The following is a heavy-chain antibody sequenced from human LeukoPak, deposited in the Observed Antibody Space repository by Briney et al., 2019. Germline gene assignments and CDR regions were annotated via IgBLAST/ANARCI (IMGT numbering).Heavy chain of an antibody. CDR1: GGSFSGYY. V-gene: IGHV4-34*01. J-gene: IGHJ3*02. CDR3: ARVLGCDFDM. Sequence: SETLSLICAVYGGSFSGYYWSWIRQPPGKGLEWIGEINHSGSTNYNPSLKSRVTISVDTSKNQFSLKLSSVTAADTAVYYCARVLGCDFDMSGQRTMGTVSS. CDR2: INHSGST. D-gene: IGHD7-27*01.